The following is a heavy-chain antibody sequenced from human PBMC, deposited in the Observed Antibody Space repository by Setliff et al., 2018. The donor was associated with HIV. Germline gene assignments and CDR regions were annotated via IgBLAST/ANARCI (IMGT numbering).Heavy chain of an antibody. V-gene: IGHV4-59*01. D-gene: IGHD1-26*01. Sequence: PSETLSLTCTVSGGSISSYYWSWIRQPPGKGLEWIGYIYYSGSTNYNHSLKSRVTISVDTSKNQFSLKLSSVTAADTAVYYCARVEGVGANNAFDIWGQGTMVTVSS. CDR3: ARVEGVGANNAFDI. CDR1: GGSISSYY. J-gene: IGHJ3*02. CDR2: IYYSGST.